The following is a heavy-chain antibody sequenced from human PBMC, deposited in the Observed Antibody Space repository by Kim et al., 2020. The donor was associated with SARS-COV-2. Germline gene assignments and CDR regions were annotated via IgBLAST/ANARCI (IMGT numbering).Heavy chain of an antibody. J-gene: IGHJ4*01. D-gene: IGHD6-13*01. V-gene: IGHV3-23*03. CDR2: IYSGGSST. CDR3: ATSMGYSSSWYVGGFDY. Sequence: LSLTCAASGFTFSSYAMSWVRQAPGKGLEWVSVIYSGGSSTYYADSVKGRFTISRDNSKNTLYLQINSLRAEDTAVYYCATSMGYSSSWYVGGFDYW. CDR1: GFTFSSYA.